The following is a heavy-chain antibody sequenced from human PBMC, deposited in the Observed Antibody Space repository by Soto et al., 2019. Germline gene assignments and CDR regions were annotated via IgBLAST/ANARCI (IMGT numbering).Heavy chain of an antibody. CDR2: IYYSGST. Sequence: QVHLQESGPGLVKPSETLSLTCTVSGDSISSSYWNWIRQAPGKGLEWIGYIYYSGSTNFSPSLMSPVNISIDTSKEQLSLKLSSVTAADTADYYCARLYPCYDLLTGSQLYALDIWGQGTMVTVSS. CDR3: ARLYPCYDLLTGSQLYALDI. CDR1: GDSISSSY. V-gene: IGHV4-59*01. D-gene: IGHD3-9*01. J-gene: IGHJ3*02.